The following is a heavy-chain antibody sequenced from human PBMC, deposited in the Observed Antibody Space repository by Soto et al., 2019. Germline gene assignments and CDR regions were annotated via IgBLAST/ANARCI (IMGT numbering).Heavy chain of an antibody. D-gene: IGHD2-2*01. CDR2: INAGNGNT. CDR3: ARAAQQYHYYYYYGMDV. V-gene: IGHV1-3*01. J-gene: IGHJ6*02. Sequence: ASVKVSCKASGYTFTSYAMHWVRQAPGQRLEWMGWINAGNGNTKYSQKFQGRVTITRDTSASTAYMELGSLRSEDTAVYYCARAAQQYHYYYYYGMDVWGQGTTVTVSS. CDR1: GYTFTSYA.